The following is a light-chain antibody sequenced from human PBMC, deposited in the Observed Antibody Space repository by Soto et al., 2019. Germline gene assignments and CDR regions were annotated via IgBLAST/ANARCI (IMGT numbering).Light chain of an antibody. V-gene: IGKV1-5*01. CDR1: QSISSW. CDR3: QQSNSYPTWT. J-gene: IGKJ1*01. CDR2: DSS. Sequence: DIHMTQSPSTLSASVGDRVTITFRASQSISSWLAWYQQKPGKAPKLLIYDSSILESGVPSRFSGSGSGTEFTLPISSLPPDDFAAYSYQQSNSYPTWTFGQGTKVEIK.